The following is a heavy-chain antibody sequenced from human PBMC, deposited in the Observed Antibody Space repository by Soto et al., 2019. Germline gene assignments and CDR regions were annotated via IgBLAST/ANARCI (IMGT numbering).Heavy chain of an antibody. V-gene: IGHV3-9*01. D-gene: IGHD2-15*01. J-gene: IGHJ6*02. Sequence: EVQLVESGGGLVQPGRSLRLSCAAPGFTFDDYAMHWVRQAPGKGLEWVSGISWNSGSIGYADSVKGRFTISRDNAKNSLYLQMNSLRAEDTALYYCVLFVRGGSSSRYYYYDGMDARGQGTTVTVS. CDR2: ISWNSGSI. CDR1: GFTFDDYA. CDR3: VLFVRGGSSSRYYYYDGMDA.